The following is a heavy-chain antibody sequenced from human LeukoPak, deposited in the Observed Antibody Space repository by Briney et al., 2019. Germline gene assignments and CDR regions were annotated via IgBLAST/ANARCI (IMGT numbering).Heavy chain of an antibody. CDR3: ARAVHSSGYPPVDY. CDR1: GFTFSTYA. Sequence: PGGSLRLSCAASGFTFSTYAVHWVRQAPGKGLEFVSAISSDGGSTYYANSVRGRFTISRDNSKNTLYLQMGSLRPEDMAVYYCARAVHSSGYPPVDYWGQGTLVTVSP. V-gene: IGHV3-64*01. J-gene: IGHJ4*02. CDR2: ISSDGGST. D-gene: IGHD3-22*01.